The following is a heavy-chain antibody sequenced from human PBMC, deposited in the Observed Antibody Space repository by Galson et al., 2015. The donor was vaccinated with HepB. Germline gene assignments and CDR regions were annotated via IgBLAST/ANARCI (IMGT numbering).Heavy chain of an antibody. V-gene: IGHV4-30-2*01. CDR2: IYHSGST. CDR1: GGSISSGGYS. J-gene: IGHJ6*02. CDR3: ARYSVLYGMDV. D-gene: IGHD5/OR15-5a*01. Sequence: TLSLTCAVSGGSISSGGYSWNWIRQPPGKGLEWIGYIYHSGSTYYNPSLQSRVTISVDRSKNQFSLKLSSVTAADTAAYYCARYSVLYGMDVWGQGTTVTVSS.